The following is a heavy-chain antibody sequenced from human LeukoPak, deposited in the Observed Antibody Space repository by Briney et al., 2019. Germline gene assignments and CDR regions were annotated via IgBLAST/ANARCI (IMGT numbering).Heavy chain of an antibody. D-gene: IGHD3-9*01. CDR3: AKAPYNRYFDWTGYFDL. V-gene: IGHV3-30*18. CDR2: ISYDGSKK. J-gene: IGHJ4*02. Sequence: GGSLRLSCVASAFTFSDYGMHWVRQAPGKGLEWVAIISYDGSKKQYADSVKGRFTISRDNSKKTLYLQMNSLRADDAAVYYCAKAPYNRYFDWTGYFDLWGQGTLVTVSS. CDR1: AFTFSDYG.